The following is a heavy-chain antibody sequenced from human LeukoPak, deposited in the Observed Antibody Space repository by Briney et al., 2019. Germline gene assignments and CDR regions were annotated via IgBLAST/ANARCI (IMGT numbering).Heavy chain of an antibody. Sequence: PGGSLRLSCAASGFTFSSYAMHWVRQAPGKGLEWVAVISYDGSNKYYADSVKGRFTISRDNSKNTLYLQMNSLRAEDTAIYYCARGDSPLHNNYFYFDYWGQGTLVTVSS. CDR3: ARGDSPLHNNYFYFDY. CDR2: ISYDGSNK. CDR1: GFTFSSYA. D-gene: IGHD4-11*01. J-gene: IGHJ4*02. V-gene: IGHV3-30-3*01.